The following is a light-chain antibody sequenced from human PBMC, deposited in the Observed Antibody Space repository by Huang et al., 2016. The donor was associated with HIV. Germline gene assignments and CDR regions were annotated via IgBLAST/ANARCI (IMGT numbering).Light chain of an antibody. CDR3: QKYDSAPRT. J-gene: IGKJ1*01. CDR2: AVS. V-gene: IGKV1-27*01. CDR1: QDINSF. Sequence: DIQMTQSPSSLSASVGDRVTITCRASQDINSFLAWYQLKPGGAPRILIHAVSTLQSGVPSRFSGSGSGTDFTLSISGLQPEDVALYFCQKYDSAPRTFGQGTKVEIK.